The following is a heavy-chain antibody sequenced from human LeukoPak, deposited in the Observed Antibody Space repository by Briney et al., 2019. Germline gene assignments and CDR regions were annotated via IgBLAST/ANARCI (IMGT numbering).Heavy chain of an antibody. CDR1: GFTFSSYA. CDR2: ISGSGGST. J-gene: IGHJ4*02. V-gene: IGHV3-23*01. CDR3: AKDDTGFIVVVPAAIWVY. D-gene: IGHD2-2*01. Sequence: AGGSLRLSCAASGFTFSSYAMSWVRQAPGKGLEWVSAISGSGGSTYYADSVKGRFTISRDNSKNTLYLQMNSLRAEDTAVYYCAKDDTGFIVVVPAAIWVYWGQGTLVTVSP.